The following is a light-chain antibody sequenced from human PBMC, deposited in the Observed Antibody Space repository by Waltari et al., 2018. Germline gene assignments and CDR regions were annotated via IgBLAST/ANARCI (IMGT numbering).Light chain of an antibody. V-gene: IGLV2-11*01. CDR1: SSDVGGYNT. J-gene: IGLJ2*01. Sequence: QSALTHTRSVSGSPGQSVTISCTGTSSDVGGYNTVPGYQQHPGKAPKLMIFDVSKRPSGVPDRFSCSKSGNTASLTISGLQAEDEADYYCCSYAGSYTYVVFGGGTKLTVL. CDR2: DVS. CDR3: CSYAGSYTYVV.